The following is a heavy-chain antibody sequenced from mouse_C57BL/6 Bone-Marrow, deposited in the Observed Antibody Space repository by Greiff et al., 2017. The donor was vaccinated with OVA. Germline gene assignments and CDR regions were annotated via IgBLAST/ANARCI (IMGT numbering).Heavy chain of an antibody. D-gene: IGHD2-3*01. CDR2: ISRGGSYT. Sequence: EVQRVESGGDLVKPGGSLKLSCAASGFTFSSYGMYWVRQTPDKRLEWVATISRGGSYTYYPDSVKGRFTISRDNAKNTLYLQRSSLKSEDTAMYYGARRDGVFAYWGQGTLVTVSA. V-gene: IGHV5-6*01. J-gene: IGHJ3*01. CDR3: ARRDGVFAY. CDR1: GFTFSSYG.